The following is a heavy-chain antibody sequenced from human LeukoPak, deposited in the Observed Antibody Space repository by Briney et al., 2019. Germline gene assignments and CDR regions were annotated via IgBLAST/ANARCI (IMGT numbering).Heavy chain of an antibody. V-gene: IGHV4-38-2*02. CDR3: ATYSGTYSAFDI. J-gene: IGHJ3*02. CDR1: GYSITSAYY. CDR2: FFLKGST. Sequence: SETLSLTCTVSGYSITSAYYWGWIRQPPGKGLEWIGSFFLKGSTYYNPSLKSRVTISVDTSKNQFSLKLSSVTAADTAVYYCATYSGTYSAFDIWGLGTLVTVSS. D-gene: IGHD1-26*01.